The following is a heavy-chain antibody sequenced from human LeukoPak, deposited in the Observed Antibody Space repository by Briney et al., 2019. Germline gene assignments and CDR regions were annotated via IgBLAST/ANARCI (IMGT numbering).Heavy chain of an antibody. V-gene: IGHV4-34*01. D-gene: IGHD3-10*01. CDR1: GGSFSGYY. CDR2: INHSGST. CDR3: ARRFIGYYYYGMDV. J-gene: IGHJ6*02. Sequence: PSETLSLTCAVYGGSFSGYYWSWIRQPSGKGLEWIGEINHSGSTNYNPSLKSRVTISVDTSKNQFSLKLSSVTAADTAVYYCARRFIGYYYYGMDVWGQGTTVTVSS.